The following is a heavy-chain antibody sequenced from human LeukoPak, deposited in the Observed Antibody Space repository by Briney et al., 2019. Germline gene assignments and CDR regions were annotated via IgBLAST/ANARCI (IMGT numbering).Heavy chain of an antibody. CDR1: GFTFSSYS. D-gene: IGHD6-19*01. CDR3: ARGSGWYGASYWYFDL. V-gene: IGHV3-48*04. Sequence: GGSLRLSCAASGFTFSSYSMNWVRQAPGKGLEWVSYISSSSSTINYADSVKGRFTISRDNAKNSLYLQMNSLRAEDTAVYYCARGSGWYGASYWYFDLWGRGTLVTVSS. CDR2: ISSSSSTI. J-gene: IGHJ2*01.